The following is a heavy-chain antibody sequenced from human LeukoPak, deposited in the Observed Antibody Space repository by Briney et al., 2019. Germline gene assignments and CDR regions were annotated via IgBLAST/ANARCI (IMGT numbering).Heavy chain of an antibody. Sequence: SETLSLTCTVSGGSITSYYLNWIRQPPGKGLEWIGYIHYSGSTDYNPSLKSRVTISVDTSKNQFSLNLRSVTAADTAVYYCARDKVPGDYWGQGTLVTVSS. V-gene: IGHV4-59*01. CDR3: ARDKVPGDY. CDR1: GGSITSYY. CDR2: IHYSGST. J-gene: IGHJ4*02.